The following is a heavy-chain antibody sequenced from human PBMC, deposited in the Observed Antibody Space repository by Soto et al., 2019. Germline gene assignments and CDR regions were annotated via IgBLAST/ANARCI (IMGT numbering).Heavy chain of an antibody. CDR2: IYYSGST. CDR3: ARALGGPAGHINWSTP. J-gene: IGHJ5*02. Sequence: SETLSLTCTVSGGSISSYYWSWIRQPPGKGLEWIGYIYYSGSTNYNPSLKSRVTISVDTSKNQFSLKLSSVTAADTAVYYCARALGGPAGHINWSTPWGQETLVPVSS. V-gene: IGHV4-59*01. D-gene: IGHD3-16*01. CDR1: GGSISSYY.